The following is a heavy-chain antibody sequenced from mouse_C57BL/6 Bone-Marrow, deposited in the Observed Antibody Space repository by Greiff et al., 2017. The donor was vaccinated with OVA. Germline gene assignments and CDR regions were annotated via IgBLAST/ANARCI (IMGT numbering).Heavy chain of an antibody. D-gene: IGHD1-1*01. CDR1: GYTFTSYW. V-gene: IGHV1-69*01. Sequence: VQLQQPGAELVMPGASVKLSCKASGYTFTSYWMHWVKQRPGQGLEWIGEIDPSDSYTNYNQKFKGKSTLTVDKSSSTAYMQLSSLTSEDSAVYDCARRGRYYGSSTPFAYWGQGTLVTVSA. J-gene: IGHJ3*01. CDR2: IDPSDSYT. CDR3: ARRGRYYGSSTPFAY.